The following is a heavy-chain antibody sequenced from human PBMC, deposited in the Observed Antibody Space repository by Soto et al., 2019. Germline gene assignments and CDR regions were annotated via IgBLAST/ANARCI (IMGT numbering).Heavy chain of an antibody. CDR2: VSHSGRT. V-gene: IGHV4-59*11. D-gene: IGHD3-16*01. Sequence: SETLSLTCTVSGGSIFSHLWRWIRQPPGKGLEWLGYVSHSGRTTHNPSLKSRVTISLDTSQNQVSLQLRTVTAADTAVYHCAREGRLSGDAFDIWRRLTRIT. J-gene: IGHJ3*02. CDR3: AREGRLSGDAFDI. CDR1: GGSIFSHL.